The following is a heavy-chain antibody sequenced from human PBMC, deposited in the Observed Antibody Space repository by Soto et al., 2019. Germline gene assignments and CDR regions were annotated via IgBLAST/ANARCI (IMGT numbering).Heavy chain of an antibody. D-gene: IGHD1-7*01. CDR3: AKGELMVV. CDR2: ISYDGSNK. Sequence: PGGSLRLSCAASGFTFSSYGMHWVRQAPGKGLEWVAVISYDGSNKYYADSVKGRFTISRDNSKNTLYLQMNSLRAEDTAVYYCAKGELMVVWGQGTTVTVSS. V-gene: IGHV3-30*18. J-gene: IGHJ6*02. CDR1: GFTFSSYG.